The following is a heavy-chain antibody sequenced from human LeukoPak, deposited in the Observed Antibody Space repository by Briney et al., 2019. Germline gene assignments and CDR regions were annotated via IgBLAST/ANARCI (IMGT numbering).Heavy chain of an antibody. J-gene: IGHJ4*02. V-gene: IGHV3-7*01. CDR1: GFTFSSYW. D-gene: IGHD1-26*01. CDR2: QGGSEK. Sequence: PGGSLRLSCAASGFTFSSYWMKQGGSEKYYVDSVKGRFTISRDNAKNSLYLQMNSLRAEDTAVYYCARDKIVGATQFDYWGQGTLVTVSS. CDR3: ARDKIVGATQFDY.